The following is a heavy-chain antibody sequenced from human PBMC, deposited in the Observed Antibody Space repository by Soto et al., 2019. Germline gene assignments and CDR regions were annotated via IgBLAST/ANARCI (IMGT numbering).Heavy chain of an antibody. J-gene: IGHJ5*02. V-gene: IGHV1-69*06. CDR2: IIPIFGTA. Sequence: QVQLVQSGAEVKKLGSSVKVSCKASGGTFSSYAISWVRQAPGQGLEWMGGIIPIFGTANYAQKFQGRVTITGDKSTSNANRGRSSLGSEDPAGYYWAGWLSSSWLNWSPPWGQGTRGPVPS. CDR3: AGWLSSSWLNWSPP. CDR1: GGTFSSYA. D-gene: IGHD6-13*01.